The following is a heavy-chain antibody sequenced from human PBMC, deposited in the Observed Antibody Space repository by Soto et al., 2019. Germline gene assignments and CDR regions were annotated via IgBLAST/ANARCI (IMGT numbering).Heavy chain of an antibody. CDR3: ARERYYYDSSGYFDY. CDR2: TYYRSKWYN. Sequence: KQSQTLSLTCAISGDSVSSNSAAWNWIRQSPSRGLEWLGRTYYRSKWYNDYAESVKSRITINPDTSKNQFYLQLNSVTPEDTAVYYGARERYYYDSSGYFDYWGQGTLVTVSS. V-gene: IGHV6-1*01. D-gene: IGHD3-22*01. CDR1: GDSVSSNSAA. J-gene: IGHJ4*02.